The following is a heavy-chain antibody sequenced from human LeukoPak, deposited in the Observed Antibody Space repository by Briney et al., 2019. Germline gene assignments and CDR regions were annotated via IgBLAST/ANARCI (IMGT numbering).Heavy chain of an antibody. V-gene: IGHV4-31*03. CDR3: ARDRAYYYMDV. CDR2: IYYSGST. J-gene: IGHJ6*03. Sequence: PSETLSLTCTVSGGSISSGGYYWSWIRQHPGKGLEWIGYIYYSGSTYYDPSLKSRVTISVDTSKNQFSLKLSSVTAADTAVYYCARDRAYYYMDVWGKGTTVTVSS. CDR1: GGSISSGGYY.